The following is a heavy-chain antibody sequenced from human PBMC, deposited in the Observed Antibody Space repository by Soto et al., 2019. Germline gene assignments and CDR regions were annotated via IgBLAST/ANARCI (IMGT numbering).Heavy chain of an antibody. D-gene: IGHD2-15*01. Sequence: ASVKVSCKASGYTFSDYYMHWVRQAPGQGLEWLGWINPNSGGTKYAQRFQGWVTMTRDTSISTAYMELSSLRSDDRAVYYCARGAPVMVVTGHGMGVWGQGTTVTSP. V-gene: IGHV1-2*04. CDR1: GYTFSDYY. CDR3: ARGAPVMVVTGHGMGV. CDR2: INPNSGGT. J-gene: IGHJ6*02.